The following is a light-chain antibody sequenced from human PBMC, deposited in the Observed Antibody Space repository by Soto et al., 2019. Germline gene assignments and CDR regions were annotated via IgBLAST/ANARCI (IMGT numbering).Light chain of an antibody. CDR1: SSDVGAYNY. V-gene: IGLV2-14*01. J-gene: IGLJ3*02. Sequence: QSVLTQPASVSGSPGQSVAISCTGTSSDVGAYNYISWYQQHPGKAPKLLLSEVSNRPSGVSDRFSGSKSGNTASLTISGLQAEDEADYYCASKTTSSTVLFGGGTKLTVL. CDR3: ASKTTSSTVL. CDR2: EVS.